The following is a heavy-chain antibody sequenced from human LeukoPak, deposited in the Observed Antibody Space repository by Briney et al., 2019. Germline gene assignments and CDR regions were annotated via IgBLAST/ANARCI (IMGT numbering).Heavy chain of an antibody. CDR2: IKSKTDGGTT. V-gene: IGHV3-15*01. D-gene: IGHD3-22*01. CDR1: GFTFSNAW. CDR3: TTDVYYDSSGYPTEIDY. Sequence: GGSLRLSCAASGFTFSNAWMSWVRQAPGKGLEWVGRIKSKTDGGTTDYAAPVKGRFTISRDDSKNTLYLQMNSLKTEDTAVYYCTTDVYYDSSGYPTEIDYWGQGTLVTVS. J-gene: IGHJ4*02.